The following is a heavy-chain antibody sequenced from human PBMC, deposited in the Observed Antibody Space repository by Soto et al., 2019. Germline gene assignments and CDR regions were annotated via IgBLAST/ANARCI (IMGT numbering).Heavy chain of an antibody. D-gene: IGHD2-15*01. J-gene: IGHJ6*02. V-gene: IGHV1-69*01. CDR2: IIPIFGTA. CDR3: ARDRVRMLKAENYYYYYGMDV. CDR1: GGTFSSYA. Sequence: QVQLVQSGAEVKKPGSSVKVSCKAYGGTFSSYAISWVRQAPGQGLEWMGGIIPIFGTANYAQKFQGRVTITADESTSTAYMELSSLRSEDTAVYYCARDRVRMLKAENYYYYYGMDVWGQGTTVTVSS.